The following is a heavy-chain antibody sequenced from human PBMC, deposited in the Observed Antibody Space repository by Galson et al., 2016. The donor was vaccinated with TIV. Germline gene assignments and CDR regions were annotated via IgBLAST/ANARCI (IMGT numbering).Heavy chain of an antibody. Sequence: SLRLSCAASGFILSKADMHWVRQVKGKGQEWVASAGLRDDTYYAESMRGRFTIFRVNAQNSVYLQMNSLRVEDAAMYYCAKGLKGTPGIDYNMDVWGQGTTVTVSS. V-gene: IGHV3-13*01. CDR2: AGLRDDT. CDR1: GFILSKAD. J-gene: IGHJ6*02. D-gene: IGHD1-7*01. CDR3: AKGLKGTPGIDYNMDV.